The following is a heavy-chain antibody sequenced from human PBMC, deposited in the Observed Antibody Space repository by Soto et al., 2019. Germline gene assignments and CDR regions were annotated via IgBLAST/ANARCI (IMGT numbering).Heavy chain of an antibody. CDR2: ISHDGGAT. V-gene: IGHV3-30*18. CDR1: GFTFSTSG. CDR3: AKDCGSSGWDNWLDP. D-gene: IGHD2-2*01. Sequence: QVQLVESGGGVVQSGRSLRLSCAASGFTFSTSGMHWIRQAPGKGLEWVAMISHDGGATYYVDSVKGRFTISRDTDKNTLHLHMDSLRPEDTATYYCAKDCGSSGWDNWLDPWGKGTLVTVSS. J-gene: IGHJ5*02.